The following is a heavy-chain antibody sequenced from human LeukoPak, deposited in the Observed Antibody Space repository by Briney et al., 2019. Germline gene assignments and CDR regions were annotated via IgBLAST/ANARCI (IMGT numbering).Heavy chain of an antibody. CDR1: GDSVRSFH. J-gene: IGHJ4*02. Sequence: SETLSLTCTVSGDSVRSFHWSWIRQPPGKGLEWIGYIYYSGSSNYNPSLKSRVTISVDTSKNQFSLKVNSVTAADTAVYFCARLSRGSSAGFDYWGQGILVTVSS. CDR3: ARLSRGSSAGFDY. CDR2: IYYSGSS. D-gene: IGHD6-6*01. V-gene: IGHV4-59*02.